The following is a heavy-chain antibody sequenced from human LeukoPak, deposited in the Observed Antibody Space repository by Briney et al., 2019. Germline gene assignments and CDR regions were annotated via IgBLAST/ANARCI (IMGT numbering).Heavy chain of an antibody. Sequence: ASVKVSCKASGYTFTIYYMHWVRQAPGQGLEWMGIINPSGGSTSYAQKFQGRVTMTRDMSTSTVYMELSSLRSEDTAVYYCASEYRYPNWFDPWGQGTLVTVSS. J-gene: IGHJ5*02. CDR1: GYTFTIYY. D-gene: IGHD5-18*01. V-gene: IGHV1-46*01. CDR3: ASEYRYPNWFDP. CDR2: INPSGGST.